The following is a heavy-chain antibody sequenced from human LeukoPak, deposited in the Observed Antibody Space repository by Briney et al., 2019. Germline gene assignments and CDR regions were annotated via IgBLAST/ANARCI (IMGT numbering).Heavy chain of an antibody. D-gene: IGHD3-22*01. CDR1: GGTFSSYA. CDR2: INPNSGGT. Sequence: ASVKVSCKASGGTFSSYAISWVRQAPGQGLEWMGRINPNSGGTNYAQKFQGWVTMTRDTSISTAYMELSRLRSDDMAVYYCARTMFGSSGYYYYDAFDIWGQGTMVTVSS. V-gene: IGHV1-2*04. J-gene: IGHJ3*02. CDR3: ARTMFGSSGYYYYDAFDI.